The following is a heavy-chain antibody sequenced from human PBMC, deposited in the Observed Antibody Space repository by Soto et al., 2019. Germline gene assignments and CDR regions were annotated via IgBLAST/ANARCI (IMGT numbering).Heavy chain of an antibody. CDR3: AKSGYMVRGVIHYYYMDV. Sequence: GGSLRLSCAASGFTFDDYAMHWVRQAPGKGLEWVSGISWNSGSIGYADSVKGRFTISRDNAKNSLYLQMNSLRAEDTALYYCAKSGYMVRGVIHYYYMDVWGKGTTVTVSS. CDR1: GFTFDDYA. V-gene: IGHV3-9*01. D-gene: IGHD3-10*01. J-gene: IGHJ6*03. CDR2: ISWNSGSI.